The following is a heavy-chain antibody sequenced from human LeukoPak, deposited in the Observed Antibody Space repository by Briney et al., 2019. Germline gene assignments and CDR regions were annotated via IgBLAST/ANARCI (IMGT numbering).Heavy chain of an antibody. CDR1: GYTFTGYY. V-gene: IGHV1-2*02. D-gene: IGHD3-22*01. J-gene: IGHJ4*02. Sequence: ASVNVSCKASGYTFTGYYMHWVRQAPGQGLEWMGWINPNSGGTNYAQKFQGRVTMTRDTSISTAYMELSRLRSDDTAVYYCARDFGDDSSGYYYSSDFDYWGQGTLVTVSS. CDR3: ARDFGDDSSGYYYSSDFDY. CDR2: INPNSGGT.